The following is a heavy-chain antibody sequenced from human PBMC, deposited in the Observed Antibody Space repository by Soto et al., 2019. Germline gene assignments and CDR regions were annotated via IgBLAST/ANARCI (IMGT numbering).Heavy chain of an antibody. D-gene: IGHD3-10*01. CDR2: IIPIFGTA. CDR3: ARHSYGSGSYPDYYYYGMDV. V-gene: IGHV1-69*13. CDR1: GGTFSSYA. Sequence: SVKVSCKASGGTFSSYAISWVRQAPGQGLEWMGGIIPIFGTANYAQKFQGRVTITADESTSTAYMELSSLRSEDAAVYYCARHSYGSGSYPDYYYYGMDVWGQGTTVTVSS. J-gene: IGHJ6*02.